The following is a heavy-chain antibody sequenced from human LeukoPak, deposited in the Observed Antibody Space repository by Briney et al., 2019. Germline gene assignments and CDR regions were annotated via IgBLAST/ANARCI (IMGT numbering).Heavy chain of an antibody. CDR1: GGSISNYY. V-gene: IGHV4-59*12. Sequence: PSETLSLTCADSGGSISNYYWSWIRQAPGKGLELIGAIYDNGYTNYNPSLKSRVIISVDTSKNQFSLTVSSVTAADTAVYHCARRAWSQWVFDFWGQGTQVTVSS. J-gene: IGHJ4*02. D-gene: IGHD1-26*01. CDR3: ARRAWSQWVFDF. CDR2: IYDNGYT.